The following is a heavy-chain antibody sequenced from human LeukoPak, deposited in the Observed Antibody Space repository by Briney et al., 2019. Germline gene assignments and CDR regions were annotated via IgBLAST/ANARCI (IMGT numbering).Heavy chain of an antibody. CDR2: IYHSGNT. D-gene: IGHD3-3*01. V-gene: IGHV4-59*11. CDR3: AGGYDFWSGVMSDAFDI. CDR1: GGSISSHY. Sequence: PSETLSLTCTVSGGSISSHYWSWVRQTPGKGLEWIGHIYHSGNTKYNSALKGRVTISDDASKNQFSLRLSSVTAADTAVYFCAGGYDFWSGVMSDAFDIWGRGTKVTVSS. J-gene: IGHJ3*02.